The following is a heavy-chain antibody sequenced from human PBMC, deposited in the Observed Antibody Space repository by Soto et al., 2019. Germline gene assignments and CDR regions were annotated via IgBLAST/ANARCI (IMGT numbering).Heavy chain of an antibody. D-gene: IGHD6-13*01. CDR2: IDPSDSYT. CDR1: GYSFTSYW. CDR3: ATTPTLIAAAGTSYYYGMDV. Sequence: PGESLKISCKGSGYSFTSYWISWVRQMPGKGLEWMGRIDPSDSYTNYSPSFQGHVTISADKSISTAYLQWSSLKASDTAMYYCATTPTLIAAAGTSYYYGMDVWGQGTTVTVSS. J-gene: IGHJ6*02. V-gene: IGHV5-10-1*01.